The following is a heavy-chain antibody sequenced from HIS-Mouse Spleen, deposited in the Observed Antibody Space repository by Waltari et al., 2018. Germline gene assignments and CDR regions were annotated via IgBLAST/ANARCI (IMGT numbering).Heavy chain of an antibody. CDR3: AREIPYSSSWYDWYFDL. CDR2: IYYSGST. D-gene: IGHD6-13*01. V-gene: IGHV4-39*07. Sequence: QLQLQESGPGLVKPSETLSLTCTVSGGSISSSSYYWGWIRQPPGKGLGWIGSIYYSGSTYYTPSLKSRVTISVDTSKNQCSLKLSSVTAADTAVYYCAREIPYSSSWYDWYFDLWGRGTLVTVSS. CDR1: GGSISSSSYY. J-gene: IGHJ2*01.